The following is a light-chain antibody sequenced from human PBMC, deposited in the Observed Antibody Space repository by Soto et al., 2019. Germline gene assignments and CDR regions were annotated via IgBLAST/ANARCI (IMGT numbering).Light chain of an antibody. CDR3: LQYNSYPFT. J-gene: IGKJ4*01. CDR2: KAS. Sequence: DIQMTQSPSTLSASVGDTVIITCRASQSVGSTLAWYQQKPGKAPKHLIYKASTLETGVPSRFSGSGSGTEFTLTISSLQPDDFETYCCLQYNSYPFTFGGGTKVDIK. CDR1: QSVGST. V-gene: IGKV1-5*03.